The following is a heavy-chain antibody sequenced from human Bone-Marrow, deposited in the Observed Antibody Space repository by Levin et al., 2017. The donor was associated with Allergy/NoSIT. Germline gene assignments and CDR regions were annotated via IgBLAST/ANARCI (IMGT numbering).Heavy chain of an antibody. CDR2: IKSKTDGGTT. Sequence: PGESLKISCAASGFTFSNAWMSWVRQAPGKGLEWVGRIKSKTDGGTTDYAAPVKGRFTISRDDSKNTLYLQMNSLKTEDTAVYYCTTPGDPPGRVAPYYYYYGMDVWGQGTTVTVSS. CDR1: GFTFSNAW. D-gene: IGHD1-14*01. J-gene: IGHJ6*02. V-gene: IGHV3-15*01. CDR3: TTPGDPPGRVAPYYYYYGMDV.